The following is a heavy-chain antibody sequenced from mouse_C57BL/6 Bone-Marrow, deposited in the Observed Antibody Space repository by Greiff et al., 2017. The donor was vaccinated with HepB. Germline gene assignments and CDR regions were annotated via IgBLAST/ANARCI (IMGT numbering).Heavy chain of an antibody. CDR1: GFTFSSYA. D-gene: IGHD2-3*01. Sequence: EVKLEESGGGLVKPGGSLKLSCAASGFTFSSYAMSWVRQTPEKRLEWVATISDGGSYTYYPDNVKGRFTISRDNAKNNLYLQMSHLKSEDTAMYYCARDDGYYLFAYWGQGTLVTVSA. CDR2: ISDGGSYT. V-gene: IGHV5-4*01. J-gene: IGHJ3*01. CDR3: ARDDGYYLFAY.